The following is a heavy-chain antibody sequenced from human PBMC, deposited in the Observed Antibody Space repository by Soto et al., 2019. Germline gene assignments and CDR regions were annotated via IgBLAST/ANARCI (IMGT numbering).Heavy chain of an antibody. V-gene: IGHV1-46*01. CDR3: ARERGSGSYYNVGLDY. Sequence: ASVKVSCKASGYSFTSYFMHWVRQAPGQGLEWMGIINPSGGSTSYAQKFQGRVTMTRDTSTSTVYMELSSLRSEDTAVYYCARERGSGSYYNVGLDYWGQGTLVTVSS. D-gene: IGHD3-10*01. CDR1: GYSFTSYF. J-gene: IGHJ4*02. CDR2: INPSGGST.